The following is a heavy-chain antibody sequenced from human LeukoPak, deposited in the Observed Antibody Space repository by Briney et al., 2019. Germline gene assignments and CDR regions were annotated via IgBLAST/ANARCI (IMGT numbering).Heavy chain of an antibody. V-gene: IGHV3-23*01. CDR2: ISGNSGAT. CDR1: GFTFSSYP. Sequence: PGGSLRLSCATSGFTFSSYPMSWVRQAPGRGLEWVSVISGNSGATYYADSVKGRFTISRDNAKNTVYLQMNNLRGEDTALYYCSKAGDTNYYRHGDYRGQGTLVTVSS. CDR3: SKAGDTNYYRHGDY. D-gene: IGHD4-11*01. J-gene: IGHJ4*02.